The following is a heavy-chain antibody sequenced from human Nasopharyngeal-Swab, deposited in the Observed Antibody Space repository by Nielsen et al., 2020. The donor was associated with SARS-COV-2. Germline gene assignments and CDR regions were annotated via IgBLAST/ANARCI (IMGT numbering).Heavy chain of an antibody. Sequence: GGSLRLSCAASGFTFSSYAMSWVRQAPGKGLEWVSAVSGSGTTTYYADSVKGRFTISRDNSKNTLYLQMSSLRAEDTAVYHCAKMVGSGTYYNYLVKGGQGNPVTVSS. CDR1: GFTFSSYA. V-gene: IGHV3-23*01. CDR2: VSGSGTTT. D-gene: IGHD3-10*01. J-gene: IGHJ4*02. CDR3: AKMVGSGTYYNYLVK.